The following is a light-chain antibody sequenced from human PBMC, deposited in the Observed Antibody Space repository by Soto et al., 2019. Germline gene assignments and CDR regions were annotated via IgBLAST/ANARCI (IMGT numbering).Light chain of an antibody. V-gene: IGKV3-11*01. J-gene: IGKJ4*01. CDR1: QSVRNF. CDR3: QQRSSWPLT. CDR2: DVS. Sequence: EIVLTQSPATLSLSPGEGATLSCRASQSVRNFLSWYQQRPGQAPRLLIYDVSNRATGVPARFSGSGSGTDFTLTISSLEPEDFAIYYCQQRSSWPLTFGGGTKVEIK.